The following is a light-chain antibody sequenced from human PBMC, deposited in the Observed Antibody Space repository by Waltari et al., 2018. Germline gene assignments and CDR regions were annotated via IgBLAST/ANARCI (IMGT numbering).Light chain of an antibody. Sequence: QSVLTQPPSVSAAPGQRVTIPCSGGSSNIGNNYVSWYRQFPGTAPKLLIYENTERPSGIPGRFSGSKSATSASLAISRLQTGDEADYYCGTWDSSLAVWMFGGGTRLTVL. CDR3: GTWDSSLAVWM. CDR1: SSNIGNNY. V-gene: IGLV1-51*02. J-gene: IGLJ3*02. CDR2: ENT.